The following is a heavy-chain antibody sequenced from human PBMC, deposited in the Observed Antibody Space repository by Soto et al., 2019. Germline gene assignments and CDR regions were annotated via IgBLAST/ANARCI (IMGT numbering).Heavy chain of an antibody. J-gene: IGHJ6*02. D-gene: IGHD3-16*01. Sequence: PGGSLRLSCAASGFTFSSYSMNWVRQAPGKGLEWVSYISSSSSTIYYADSVKGRFTISRENDKNSLYLQMNSLRDEDTAVYYCARDNFMITFRGYYYGMDVWGQGTTVTLSS. CDR3: ARDNFMITFRGYYYGMDV. V-gene: IGHV3-48*02. CDR2: ISSSSSTI. CDR1: GFTFSSYS.